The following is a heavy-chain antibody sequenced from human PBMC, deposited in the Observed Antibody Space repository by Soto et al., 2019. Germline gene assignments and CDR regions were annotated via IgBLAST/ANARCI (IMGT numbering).Heavy chain of an antibody. D-gene: IGHD3-22*01. V-gene: IGHV3-23*01. Sequence: GGSLRLSCAASGITFSSYAMSWVRQAPGKGLEWVSAISGRGGSTYYAESEKGRFTISRDHTKKTMYLQMNSLRAEDTAVYYCAKKTYYYDSRGYRTFDYWGQGTMVTVSS. J-gene: IGHJ4*02. CDR1: GITFSSYA. CDR3: AKKTYYYDSRGYRTFDY. CDR2: ISGRGGST.